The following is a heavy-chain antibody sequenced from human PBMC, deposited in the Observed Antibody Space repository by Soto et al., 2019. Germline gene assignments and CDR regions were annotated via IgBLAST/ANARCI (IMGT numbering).Heavy chain of an antibody. CDR3: AREQTRWLKDAFDI. CDR1: GYTFNNFA. J-gene: IGHJ3*02. Sequence: QVQLVQSGPEVKKPGASVRVSCKASGYTFNNFAINWVRQAPGQGLEWLGWINPYNGETEYAQKFQGRVIMTTDASTSTAYLEVRSLRSDETAVYYCAREQTRWLKDAFDIWGQGTMVIVSS. CDR2: INPYNGET. D-gene: IGHD5-12*01. V-gene: IGHV1-18*01.